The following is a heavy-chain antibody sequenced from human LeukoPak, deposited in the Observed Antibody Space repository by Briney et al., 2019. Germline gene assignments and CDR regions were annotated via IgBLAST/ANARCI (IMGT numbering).Heavy chain of an antibody. Sequence: ATVKVSCKASGYTFTSYDINWVRQATGQGLEWMGWMNPNSGNTGYAQKFQGRVTMTRNTSISTAYMELSRLRSDDTAVYYCARAAGYSSGWYWNWFDPWGQGTLVTVSS. CDR1: GYTFTSYD. D-gene: IGHD6-19*01. J-gene: IGHJ5*02. CDR3: ARAAGYSSGWYWNWFDP. CDR2: MNPNSGNT. V-gene: IGHV1-8*01.